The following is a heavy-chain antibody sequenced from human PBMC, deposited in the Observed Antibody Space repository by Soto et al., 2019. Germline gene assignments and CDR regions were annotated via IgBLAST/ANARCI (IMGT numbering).Heavy chain of an antibody. D-gene: IGHD2-15*01. V-gene: IGHV1-46*01. CDR3: ATLYCSGGSCYDYYGMDV. CDR1: GYTFTSYY. CDR2: INPSGGST. J-gene: IGHJ6*02. Sequence: ASVKVSCKASGYTFTSYYMHWVRQAPGQGLEWMGIINPSGGSTSYAQKFQGRVTMTRDTSTSTVYMELSSLRSEDTAVYYCATLYCSGGSCYDYYGMDVWGQGTTVTVSS.